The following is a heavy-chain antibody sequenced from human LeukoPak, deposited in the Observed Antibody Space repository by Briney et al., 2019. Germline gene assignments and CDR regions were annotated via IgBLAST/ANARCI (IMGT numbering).Heavy chain of an antibody. CDR1: GGSISSSSYY. CDR2: IYYSGST. J-gene: IGHJ4*02. V-gene: IGHV4-39*07. CDR3: ARVTGYMIEDYFDY. D-gene: IGHD3-22*01. Sequence: MPSETLSLTCTVSGGSISSSSYYWGWIRQPPGKGLEWIGSIYYSGSTNYNPSLKSRVTISVDTSKNQFSLRLRSVTAADTAVYYCARVTGYMIEDYFDYWGQGTLVTVSS.